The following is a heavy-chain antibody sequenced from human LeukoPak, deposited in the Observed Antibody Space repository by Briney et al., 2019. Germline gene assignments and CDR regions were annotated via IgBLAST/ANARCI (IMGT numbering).Heavy chain of an antibody. Sequence: PSETLSLTCTVSGGSISSYYWSWIRQPPGKGLEWIGYIYYSGSTNYNPSLKSRVTISVDTSKNQFSLKLSSVTAADTAVYYCARATAMVWPFDYWGQGTLVTVSS. V-gene: IGHV4-59*01. CDR1: GGSISSYY. J-gene: IGHJ4*02. CDR2: IYYSGST. CDR3: ARATAMVWPFDY. D-gene: IGHD5-18*01.